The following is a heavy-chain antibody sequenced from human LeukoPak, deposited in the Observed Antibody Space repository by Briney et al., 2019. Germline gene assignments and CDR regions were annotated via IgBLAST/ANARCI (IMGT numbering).Heavy chain of an antibody. Sequence: GESLKISCKGSGYSFTSYWIAWVRQMPGKGLEWMGIIYPGDSDTKYSPSFQGQVTISADKSISTAYLQWSSLKASDTAIYYCVRSAYQDPDYWGQGTSVTVSS. CDR3: VRSAYQDPDY. CDR1: GYSFTSYW. V-gene: IGHV5-51*01. J-gene: IGHJ4*02. D-gene: IGHD3-3*01. CDR2: IYPGDSDT.